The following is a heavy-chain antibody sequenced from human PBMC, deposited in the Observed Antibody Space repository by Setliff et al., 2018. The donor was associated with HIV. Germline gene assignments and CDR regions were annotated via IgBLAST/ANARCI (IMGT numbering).Heavy chain of an antibody. J-gene: IGHJ3*01. CDR3: AREKETCSGGDCWKNAFDV. Sequence: ASAKVSCKISGYTLTEVFMHWVRQAPGKGLGWMGYFDPQDGKTIYAQEFQGRVTMTEDTSTYTAYTELSGLRSEDTAVYYCAREKETCSGGDCWKNAFDVWGQGTMVTVSS. D-gene: IGHD2-21*02. CDR2: FDPQDGKT. V-gene: IGHV1-24*01. CDR1: GYTLTEVF.